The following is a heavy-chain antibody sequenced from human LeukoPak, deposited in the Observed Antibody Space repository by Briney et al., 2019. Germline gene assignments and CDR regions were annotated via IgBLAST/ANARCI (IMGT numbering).Heavy chain of an antibody. V-gene: IGHV4-59*01. CDR3: ARDVSSPSTVPGWFDP. J-gene: IGHJ5*02. CDR1: GGSISSYY. CDR2: IYYSGST. D-gene: IGHD6-6*01. Sequence: PSETLSLTCTVSGGSISSYYWSWIRQPPGKGLEWIGYIYYSGSTNYNPSLKSRVTISVDTSKNQFSLKLSSVTAADTAVYYCARDVSSPSTVPGWFDPWGQGTLVTVSS.